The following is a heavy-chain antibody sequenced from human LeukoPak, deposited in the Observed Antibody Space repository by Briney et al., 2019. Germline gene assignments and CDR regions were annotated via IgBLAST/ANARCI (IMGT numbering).Heavy chain of an antibody. J-gene: IGHJ4*02. CDR3: ASSYYDFWSGYPY. CDR1: GGTFSSYT. CDR2: IIPIFGTA. Sequence: SVKVSCKXSGGTFSSYTISWVRQAPGQGLEWMGGIIPIFGTANYAQKFQGRVTITTDESTSTAYMELSSLRSEDTAVYYCASSYYDFWSGYPYWGQGTLVTVSS. D-gene: IGHD3-3*01. V-gene: IGHV1-69*05.